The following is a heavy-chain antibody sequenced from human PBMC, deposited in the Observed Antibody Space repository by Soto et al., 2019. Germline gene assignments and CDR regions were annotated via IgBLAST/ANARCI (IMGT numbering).Heavy chain of an antibody. J-gene: IGHJ6*02. CDR1: GFTFSRNW. CDR2: INSDGSTT. Sequence: GGSLRLSCAASGFTFSRNWMHWVRQAPGKGLVWVSRINSDGSTTYYADSVKGRFTISRDNAKNTLYLQMNSLRAEDTAVYYCARDRYYDFWSGYRVPYYYYGMDVWGQGTTVTVSS. D-gene: IGHD3-3*01. V-gene: IGHV3-74*01. CDR3: ARDRYYDFWSGYRVPYYYYGMDV.